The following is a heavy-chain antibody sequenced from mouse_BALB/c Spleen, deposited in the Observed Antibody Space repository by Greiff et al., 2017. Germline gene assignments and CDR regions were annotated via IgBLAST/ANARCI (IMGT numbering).Heavy chain of an antibody. CDR2: IWSGGST. D-gene: IGHD4-1*02. V-gene: IGHV2-2*02. CDR1: GFSLTSYG. J-gene: IGHJ4*01. CDR3: ARRRPTGPYYYAMDY. Sequence: VKLMESGPGLVQPSQSLSITCTVSGFSLTSYGVHWVRQSPGKGLEWLGVIWSGGSTDYNAAFISRLSISKDNSKSQVFFKMNSLQANDTAIYYCARRRPTGPYYYAMDYWGQGTSVTVSA.